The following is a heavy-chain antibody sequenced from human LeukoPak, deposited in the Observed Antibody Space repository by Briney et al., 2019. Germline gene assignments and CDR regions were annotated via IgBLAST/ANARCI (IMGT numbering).Heavy chain of an antibody. J-gene: IGHJ4*01. CDR2: FDPEDGET. V-gene: IGHV1-24*01. Sequence: ASVKVSCKFSGYTLTELSMHWVRQAPGKGLEWMGGFDPEDGETTYAQKYQGRVTMTEDTSPHTPYLELTSMTSEDTAVSYCAPDQQLDWGHGTLVTVSS. CDR3: APDQQLD. CDR1: GYTLTELS. D-gene: IGHD6-13*01.